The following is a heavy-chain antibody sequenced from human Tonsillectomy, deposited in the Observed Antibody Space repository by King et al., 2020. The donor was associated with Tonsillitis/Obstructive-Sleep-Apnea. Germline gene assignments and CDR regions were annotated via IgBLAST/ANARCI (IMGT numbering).Heavy chain of an antibody. CDR1: GYTFTNYG. CDR3: ARADNWNYHYYYGMDV. J-gene: IGHJ6*02. Sequence: VQLVESGAEVKKPGASVKVSCKASGYTFTNYGISWVRQAPGQGLEWMGWISAYNGNTNYAQKLQGRVTMTTETSTSTAYMELRSLRSDDTAVYYCARADNWNYHYYYGMDVWGQGTTVTVSS. D-gene: IGHD1-20*01. V-gene: IGHV1-18*01. CDR2: ISAYNGNT.